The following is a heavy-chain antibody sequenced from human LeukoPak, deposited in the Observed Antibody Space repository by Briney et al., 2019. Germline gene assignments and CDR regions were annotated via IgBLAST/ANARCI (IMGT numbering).Heavy chain of an antibody. CDR2: IYYSGST. CDR1: GGSISRYY. Sequence: SETLSLTCTVSGGSISRYYWSWIRQPPGKGLEWIGYIYYSGSTNCIPSLKSRVTISVDTSKNQFSMKLSSVTAADTAVYYCARTDHDSSGYYYVLDYWGQGTLVTVSS. CDR3: ARTDHDSSGYYYVLDY. D-gene: IGHD3-22*01. J-gene: IGHJ4*02. V-gene: IGHV4-59*08.